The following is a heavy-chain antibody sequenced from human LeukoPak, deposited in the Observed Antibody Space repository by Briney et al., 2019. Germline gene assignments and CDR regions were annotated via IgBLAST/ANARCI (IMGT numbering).Heavy chain of an antibody. V-gene: IGHV3-74*01. D-gene: IGHD6-6*01. J-gene: IGHJ3*02. CDR3: ARDLLVSEDAFDI. CDR2: ISSDGSST. CDR1: GFTFSSYA. Sequence: GGSLRLSCAASGFTFSSYAMYWVRQAPGKGLVWVSRISSDGSSTIYADSVKGRFTISRDIAKNTLYLQMNSLRAEDTAVYYCARDLLVSEDAFDIWGQGTMVTVSS.